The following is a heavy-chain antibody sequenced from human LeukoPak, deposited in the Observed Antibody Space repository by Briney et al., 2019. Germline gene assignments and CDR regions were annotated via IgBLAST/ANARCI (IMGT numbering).Heavy chain of an antibody. V-gene: IGHV3-23*01. Sequence: GGSLRLSCAASGFTFSSYAMSWVRQAPGKGLEWVSAISGSGGSTYYADSVKGRFTISRDNSKNTLYLQMNSLRAEDTAVYYCAKGPVRGVRGNWFDPWGQGTLVTVSS. CDR3: AKGPVRGVRGNWFDP. D-gene: IGHD3-10*01. CDR2: ISGSGGST. J-gene: IGHJ5*02. CDR1: GFTFSSYA.